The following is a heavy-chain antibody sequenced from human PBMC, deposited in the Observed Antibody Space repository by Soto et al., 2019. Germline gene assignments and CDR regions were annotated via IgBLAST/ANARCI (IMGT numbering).Heavy chain of an antibody. J-gene: IGHJ6*02. V-gene: IGHV4-59*01. D-gene: IGHD1-26*01. CDR3: ARDDSGVYSTNYYGMDV. Sequence: KPSETLSLTCTGSGGSISSYYWSWIRQPPGKGLEWIGYIYYSGSTNYNPSLKSRVTISVDTSKNQFSLKLSSVTAADTAVYYCARDDSGVYSTNYYGMDVWGQGTTVTVSS. CDR1: GGSISSYY. CDR2: IYYSGST.